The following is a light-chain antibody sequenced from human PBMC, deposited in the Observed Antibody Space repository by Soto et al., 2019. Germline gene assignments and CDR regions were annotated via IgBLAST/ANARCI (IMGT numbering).Light chain of an antibody. CDR3: HQYDKAPQT. J-gene: IGKJ2*01. V-gene: IGKV3-20*01. CDR2: VAS. Sequence: EIVLTQSPGTLSLSPGERATLSCRASQYMTRTYIAWYQQKPGQAPRLLIYVASNRSTGIPDKFSGSGSGTDYSLTITRLEPEDSAVYYCHQYDKAPQTFGQGTKVEIK. CDR1: QYMTRTY.